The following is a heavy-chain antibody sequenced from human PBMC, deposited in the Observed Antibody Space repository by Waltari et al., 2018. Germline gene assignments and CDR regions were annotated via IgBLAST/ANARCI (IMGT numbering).Heavy chain of an antibody. CDR1: GGPFTNYA. CDR3: ARAPTDTVVFDI. V-gene: IGHV1-69*04. J-gene: IGHJ4*02. Sequence: QVQLVQSGAEVRKPGSSVRFSCKASGGPFTNYAISWVRLAPGQGLDWMGRIVPILDMTDYAQRFQGRVTITADESTSTAYMELTSLRSEDTAVYYCARAPTDTVVFDIWGQGTLVTVSS. CDR2: IVPILDMT. D-gene: IGHD2-21*02.